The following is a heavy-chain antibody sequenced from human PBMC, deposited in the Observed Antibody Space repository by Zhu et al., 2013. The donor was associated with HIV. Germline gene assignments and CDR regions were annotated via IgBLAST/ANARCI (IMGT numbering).Heavy chain of an antibody. V-gene: IGHV1-18*01. D-gene: IGHD2-8*02. J-gene: IGHJ3*02. Sequence: QDQLVQSGPEVKKPGASVKVSCKASGYIFTSFGISWVRQAPGQGLEWMGWISGYNAKTNYAQKFQGRVTMTTDISTSTAYLELRSLRSDDTAVYYCASFLFDLIVLRSKGAFDIWGQGTMVTVSS. CDR2: ISGYNAKT. CDR3: ASFLFDLIVLRSKGAFDI. CDR1: GYIFTSFG.